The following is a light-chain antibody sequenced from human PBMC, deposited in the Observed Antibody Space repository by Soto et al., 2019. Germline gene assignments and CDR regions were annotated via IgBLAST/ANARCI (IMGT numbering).Light chain of an antibody. CDR3: QQSYSSPPWT. CDR1: QSISTY. CDR2: RAS. V-gene: IGKV1-39*01. J-gene: IGKJ1*01. Sequence: DIQMTQSPSSLSASVGDRVTISCRASQSISTYLNWYQQKPGTAPRLLIYRASSVKSGVPPRFRGSGSGRDFTLTISSLRPEDIATYFCQQSYSSPPWTFGQGTKVEVK.